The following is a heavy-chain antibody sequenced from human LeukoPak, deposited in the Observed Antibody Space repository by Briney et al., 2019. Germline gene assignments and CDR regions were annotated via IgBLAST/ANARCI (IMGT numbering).Heavy chain of an antibody. J-gene: IGHJ3*02. CDR2: IHYSGST. V-gene: IGHV4-59*01. Sequence: GSLSLTCSVSGVSITTSYWSWIRQPPGKGLEWIGFIHYSGSTNYNPSLKSRATISADTSNNQFSLKVTSVTAADTAVYYCARGYYDSGGYSNTFDIWGQGTTVTVSS. D-gene: IGHD3-22*01. CDR3: ARGYYDSGGYSNTFDI. CDR1: GVSITTSY.